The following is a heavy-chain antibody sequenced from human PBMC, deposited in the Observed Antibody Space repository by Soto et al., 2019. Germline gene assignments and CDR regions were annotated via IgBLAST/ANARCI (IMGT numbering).Heavy chain of an antibody. Sequence: QVQLVQSGAEVKKPGASVKVSCKASGYTFTRSGISWVRQAPGQGLEWMGWISTYNGDTNYAQTFQGRGTMTTDTATSTVHMEVRSLSSDATAVYYCAREGVAPYYFYGMDVWGQGTPVTVSS. CDR3: AREGVAPYYFYGMDV. CDR2: ISTYNGDT. J-gene: IGHJ6*02. V-gene: IGHV1-18*01. D-gene: IGHD5-12*01. CDR1: GYTFTRSG.